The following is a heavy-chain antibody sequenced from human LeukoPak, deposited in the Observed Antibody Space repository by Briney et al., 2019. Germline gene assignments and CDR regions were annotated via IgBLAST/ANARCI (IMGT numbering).Heavy chain of an antibody. V-gene: IGHV1-2*02. D-gene: IGHD6-13*01. J-gene: IGHJ6*03. CDR2: INPNSGGT. CDR1: GCTFTGYY. Sequence: GASVKVSCKASGCTFTGYYMHWVRQAPGQGLEWMGWINPNSGGTNYAQKFQGRVTMTRDTSISTAYMELSSLRSEDTAVYYCARDRIAAAIYYMDVWGKGTTVTISS. CDR3: ARDRIAAAIYYMDV.